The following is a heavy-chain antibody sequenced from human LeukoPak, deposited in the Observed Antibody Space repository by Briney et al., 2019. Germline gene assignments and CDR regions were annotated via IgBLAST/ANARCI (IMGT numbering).Heavy chain of an antibody. Sequence: SETLSLTCAVYGGSFSGYYWSWIRQPPGKGLEWIGEINHSGSTNYNPSLKSRVTISVDTSKNQFSLKLSSVTAADTAVYYCARRGDFMIRLYYFDYWGQGTLVTVSS. CDR1: GGSFSGYY. D-gene: IGHD3-16*01. J-gene: IGHJ4*02. CDR3: ARRGDFMIRLYYFDY. V-gene: IGHV4-34*01. CDR2: INHSGST.